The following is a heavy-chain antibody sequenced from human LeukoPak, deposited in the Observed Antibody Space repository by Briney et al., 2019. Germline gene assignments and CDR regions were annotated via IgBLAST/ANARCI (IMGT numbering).Heavy chain of an antibody. J-gene: IGHJ6*02. V-gene: IGHV3-66*01. D-gene: IGHD1-26*01. CDR1: GFTVSSNY. Sequence: GGSLRLSCAASGFTVSSNYMNWVRQAPGKGLKWVSVIYSGGSTIYADSVKGRFTIYRDSSKNTLYLQMNSLRAEDTAVYYCARDPVGAIGYGMDVWGQGTTVTVSS. CDR3: ARDPVGAIGYGMDV. CDR2: IYSGGST.